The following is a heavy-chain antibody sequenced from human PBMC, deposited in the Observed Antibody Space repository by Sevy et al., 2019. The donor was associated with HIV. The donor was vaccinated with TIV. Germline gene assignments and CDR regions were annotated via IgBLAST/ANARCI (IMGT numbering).Heavy chain of an antibody. J-gene: IGHJ4*02. Sequence: GGSLRLSCAASGFTFSSYSMNWVRQAPGKGLEWVSSISSSSSYIYYEVSVKGRFTISRDNAKNSLYLQMNSLRAEDTAVYYCAAYYSNYAPRFDYWGQGTLVTVSS. CDR3: AAYYSNYAPRFDY. CDR2: ISSSSSYI. V-gene: IGHV3-21*01. CDR1: GFTFSSYS. D-gene: IGHD4-4*01.